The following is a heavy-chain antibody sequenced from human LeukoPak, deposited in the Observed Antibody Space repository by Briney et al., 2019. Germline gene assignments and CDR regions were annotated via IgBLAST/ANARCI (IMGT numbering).Heavy chain of an antibody. CDR3: AVAYCSGGSCYFDY. CDR1: GYTFTGYY. V-gene: IGHV1-2*02. J-gene: IGHJ4*02. Sequence: GASVKVSCTASGYTFTGYYMHWVRQAPGQGLEWMGWINPNSGGTNYAQKFQGRVTMTRDTSISTAYMELSRLRSGDTAVYYCAVAYCSGGSCYFDYWGQGTLVTVSS. D-gene: IGHD2-15*01. CDR2: INPNSGGT.